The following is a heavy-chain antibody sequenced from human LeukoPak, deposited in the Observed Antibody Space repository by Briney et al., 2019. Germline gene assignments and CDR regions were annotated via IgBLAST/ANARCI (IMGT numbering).Heavy chain of an antibody. V-gene: IGHV4-38-2*01. Sequence: PSETLSLTCAVSGYSISSGYYWGWIRQPPGKGLEWIGSIYHSGSTYYNPSLKSRVTISVDTSNNQFSLKLSSVTAADTAVYYCAGASYDSSGVHWGQGTLVTVSS. CDR3: AGASYDSSGVH. J-gene: IGHJ4*02. CDR2: IYHSGST. D-gene: IGHD3-22*01. CDR1: GYSISSGYY.